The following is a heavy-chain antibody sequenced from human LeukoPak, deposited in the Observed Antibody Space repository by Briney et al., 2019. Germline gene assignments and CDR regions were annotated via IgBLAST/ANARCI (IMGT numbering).Heavy chain of an antibody. CDR3: ARVATGESRYYYYYYMDV. D-gene: IGHD5-12*01. CDR1: GYTFTSYY. CDR2: INPSGGST. V-gene: IGHV1-46*01. J-gene: IGHJ6*03. Sequence: ASVKVSCKASGYTFTSYYMHWVRQAPGQGLEWMGIINPSGGSTSYAQKFQGRVTMTRDMSTSTVYMELSSLRSEDTAVYYCARVATGESRYYYYYYMDVWGKGTTVTVSS.